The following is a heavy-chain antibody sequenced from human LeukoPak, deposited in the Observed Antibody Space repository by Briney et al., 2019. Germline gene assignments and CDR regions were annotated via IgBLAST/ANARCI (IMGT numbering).Heavy chain of an antibody. CDR2: IYHSGST. V-gene: IGHV4-34*01. CDR3: ARARDQIDY. J-gene: IGHJ4*02. CDR1: GGSFSGYY. Sequence: PSETLSLTCAVYGGSFSGYYWSWIRQPPGKGLEWIGEIYHSGSTNYNPSLKSRVTISVDKSKNQFSLKLSSVTAADTAVYYCARARDQIDYWGQGTLVTVSS.